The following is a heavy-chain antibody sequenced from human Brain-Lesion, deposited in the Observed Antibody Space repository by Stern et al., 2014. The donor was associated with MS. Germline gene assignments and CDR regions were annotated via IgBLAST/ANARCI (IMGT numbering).Heavy chain of an antibody. CDR2: IRSKVYGGAA. CDR1: GFSFGDYA. V-gene: IGHV3-49*03. Sequence: EVQLVESGGGLIEPGRSLRLSCTASGFSFGDYAITWIRQAPGKGLEWVGFIRSKVYGGAAEYAASVKGRFTISRDDSKSIAYLQVNGLKTEDTAVYYCTRDRLDYGYSYFDYWGQGTLVTVSS. CDR3: TRDRLDYGYSYFDY. J-gene: IGHJ4*02. D-gene: IGHD4-17*01.